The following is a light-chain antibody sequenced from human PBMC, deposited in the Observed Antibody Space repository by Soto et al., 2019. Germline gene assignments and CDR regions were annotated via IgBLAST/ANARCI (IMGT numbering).Light chain of an antibody. V-gene: IGLV2-14*01. CDR3: SSYTSSSTRV. CDR2: DVS. Sequence: QSALTQPASVSGSPGQSITISCTGTSSDAGGYNYVSWYQQHPGKAPKLMIYDVSNRPSGVSNRFSGSKSRNTASLTISGLQAEDEADYYCSSYTSSSTRVFGTGTKVTV. CDR1: SSDAGGYNY. J-gene: IGLJ1*01.